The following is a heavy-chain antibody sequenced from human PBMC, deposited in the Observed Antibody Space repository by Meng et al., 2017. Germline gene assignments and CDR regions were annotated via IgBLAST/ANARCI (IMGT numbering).Heavy chain of an antibody. CDR1: GGSFSGCN. Sequence: QPWGAGLLTPAEPRSLTCGFCGGSFSGCNWSWSRPPPGKVVGWSGEINHSGSTNYNPSLKSRVTISVDTSKNQFSLKLSSVTAADTAVYYCARRGIAARPFYYWGQGTLVTVSS. V-gene: IGHV4-34*01. CDR2: INHSGST. CDR3: ARRGIAARPFYY. D-gene: IGHD6-6*01. J-gene: IGHJ4*02.